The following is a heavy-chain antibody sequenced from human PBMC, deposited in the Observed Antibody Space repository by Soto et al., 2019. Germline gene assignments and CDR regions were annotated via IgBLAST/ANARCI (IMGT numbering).Heavy chain of an antibody. D-gene: IGHD2-15*01. CDR2: ISWNSGSI. CDR1: GFTFDDYA. Sequence: EVQLVESGGGLVQPGRSLRLSCAASGFTFDDYAMHWVRQAPGKGLEWVSGISWNSGSIGYADSVKGRFTMSRDNAKNSLYLQKNRLRAEDTAVYYCAKARSRVEVVVLNNWGQGTLVTVS. J-gene: IGHJ4*02. CDR3: AKARSRVEVVVLNN. V-gene: IGHV3-9*01.